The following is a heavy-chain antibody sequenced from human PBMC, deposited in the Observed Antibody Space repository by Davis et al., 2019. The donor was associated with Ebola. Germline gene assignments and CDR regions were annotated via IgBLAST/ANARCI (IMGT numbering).Heavy chain of an antibody. Sequence: PGGSLRLSCAASGFTFSSYAMSWVRQAPGKGLEWVSAISGSGGSTYYADSVKGRFTISRDNSKNTLYLQMNSLRAEDTAVYYCAKGDLGYCSSTSCYPPVYYYGMDVWGQGTTVTVSS. D-gene: IGHD2-2*01. V-gene: IGHV3-23*01. CDR1: GFTFSSYA. CDR3: AKGDLGYCSSTSCYPPVYYYGMDV. CDR2: ISGSGGST. J-gene: IGHJ6*02.